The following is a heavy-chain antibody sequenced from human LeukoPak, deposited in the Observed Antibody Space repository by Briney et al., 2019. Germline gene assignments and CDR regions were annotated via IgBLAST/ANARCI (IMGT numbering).Heavy chain of an antibody. Sequence: ASVKVSCKASGYTFTGYYMHWERQAPGQGLEWMGWINPNSGGTNYAQKFQGRVTMTRDTSISTAYMELSRLRPDDTAVYYCARSCRVGATRFDYWGQGTLVTVSS. D-gene: IGHD1-26*01. CDR2: INPNSGGT. CDR3: ARSCRVGATRFDY. CDR1: GYTFTGYY. J-gene: IGHJ4*02. V-gene: IGHV1-2*02.